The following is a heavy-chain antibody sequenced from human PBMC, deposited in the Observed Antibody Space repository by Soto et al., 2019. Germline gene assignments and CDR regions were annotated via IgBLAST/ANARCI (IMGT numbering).Heavy chain of an antibody. J-gene: IGHJ6*02. CDR1: GGSISSSNW. D-gene: IGHD3-10*01. CDR2: IYHSGST. CDR3: ARNRIRGVIQYYYYGMDV. Sequence: PSETLSLTCAVSGGSISSSNWWSWVRQPPGKGLEWIGEIYHSGSTSYNPSLKSRVTISVDKSKNQFSLKLSSVTAADTAVYYCARNRIRGVIQYYYYGMDVWGQGTTVTVSS. V-gene: IGHV4-4*02.